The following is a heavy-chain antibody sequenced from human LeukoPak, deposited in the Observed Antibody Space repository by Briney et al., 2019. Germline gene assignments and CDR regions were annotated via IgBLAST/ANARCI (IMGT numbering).Heavy chain of an antibody. V-gene: IGHV3-9*01. D-gene: IGHD4-17*01. CDR2: ISWNSATI. Sequence: GGSLRLSCAASGFTFDDYAMHWARHAPGKGLEWVSGISWNSATIVYADSVKGRFTISRDNAKNSLYLQMNSLRAEDRALYYCAKGRVYGDYSGNWFDPWGQGTLVTVSS. J-gene: IGHJ5*02. CDR3: AKGRVYGDYSGNWFDP. CDR1: GFTFDDYA.